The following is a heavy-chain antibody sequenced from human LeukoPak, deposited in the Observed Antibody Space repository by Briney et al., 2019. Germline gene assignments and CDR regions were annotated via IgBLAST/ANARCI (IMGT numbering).Heavy chain of an antibody. CDR2: INHSGST. V-gene: IGHV4-34*08. J-gene: IGHJ4*02. CDR1: GFTFSSYE. CDR3: AQKQWLTADFDY. Sequence: LRLSCAASGFTFSSYEMNWVRQPPGKGLEWIGEINHSGSTNYNPSLKSRDTISVDTSKNQFSLKLSSVTAADTAVYYCAQKQWLTADFDYWGQGTLVTVSS. D-gene: IGHD6-19*01.